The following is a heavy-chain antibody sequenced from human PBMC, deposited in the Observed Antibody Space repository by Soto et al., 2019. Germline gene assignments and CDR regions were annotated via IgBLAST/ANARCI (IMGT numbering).Heavy chain of an antibody. D-gene: IGHD2-2*01. V-gene: IGHV3-21*06. CDR1: GFNFSVYS. Sequence: EVQLVESGGGLVKPGGSLRLSCAPSGFNFSVYSVNWVRQAPGKGLEWVASISSSTGYINYADSLKGRATIARDNAKNSLFLKLNSLRAEETAMYYCARGVISSWVDSYYGMDVWGPGTTVTVS. CDR2: ISSSTGYI. J-gene: IGHJ6*02. CDR3: ARGVISSWVDSYYGMDV.